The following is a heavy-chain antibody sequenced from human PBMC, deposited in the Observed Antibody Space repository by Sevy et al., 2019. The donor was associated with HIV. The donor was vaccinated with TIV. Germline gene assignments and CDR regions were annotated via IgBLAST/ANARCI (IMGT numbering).Heavy chain of an antibody. V-gene: IGHV3-11*06. D-gene: IGHD2-21*01. Sequence: GGSLRLSCAACGLIFSDYYMGWVRRAPGKGLEWVADISSGNTYTNYADSVKGRFTISRDNAKKSLYLQLNTLRAEDTAVYYWAGLRVIASDPYYFDYWGQGSLVTVSS. CDR3: AGLRVIASDPYYFDY. CDR2: ISSGNTYT. CDR1: GLIFSDYY. J-gene: IGHJ4*02.